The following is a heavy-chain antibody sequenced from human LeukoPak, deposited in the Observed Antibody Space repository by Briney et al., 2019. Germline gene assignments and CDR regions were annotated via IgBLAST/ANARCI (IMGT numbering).Heavy chain of an antibody. CDR2: INSDGSST. V-gene: IGHV3-74*01. CDR3: ARDIRGGPVATIMDY. Sequence: GGSLRLSCAASGFTFSSYWMHWVRQAPGKGLVWVSRINSDGSSTYYADSLKGRFTISRDNAKNSLYLQLNSLRAEDTAVYYCARDIRGGPVATIMDYWGQGTLVTVSS. D-gene: IGHD5-12*01. CDR1: GFTFSSYW. J-gene: IGHJ4*02.